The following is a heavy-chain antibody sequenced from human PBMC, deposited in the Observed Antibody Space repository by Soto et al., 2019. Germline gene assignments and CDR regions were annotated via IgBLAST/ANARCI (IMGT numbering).Heavy chain of an antibody. CDR3: NRVRLGSSRSSDY. CDR2: IKNKANSYTT. J-gene: IGHJ4*02. Sequence: EVQLVESGGGLVQPEGSLRLSCAASGFTFSDHYMDWVRQAPGKGLEWVGRIKNKANSYTTEYAAPVKGRIIISKDDSKHTMFLQMNRLKTVDAAVYYCNRVRLGSSRSSDYWGQAILVTVSS. V-gene: IGHV3-72*01. CDR1: GFTFSDHY. D-gene: IGHD6-19*01.